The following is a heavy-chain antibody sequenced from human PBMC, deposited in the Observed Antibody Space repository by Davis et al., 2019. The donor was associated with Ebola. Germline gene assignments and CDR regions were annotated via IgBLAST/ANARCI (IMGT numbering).Heavy chain of an antibody. V-gene: IGHV3-30*04. J-gene: IGHJ6*02. CDR2: ISYDGSNK. CDR3: ARSPAGYYYYYGMDV. D-gene: IGHD3-10*01. CDR1: GFTFSSYA. Sequence: PGGSLRLSCAASGFTFSSYAMHWVRQAPGKGLEWVAVISYDGSNKYYADSVKGRFTISRDNSKNTLYLQMNSLRAEDTAVYYCARSPAGYYYYYGMDVWGQGTTVTVSS.